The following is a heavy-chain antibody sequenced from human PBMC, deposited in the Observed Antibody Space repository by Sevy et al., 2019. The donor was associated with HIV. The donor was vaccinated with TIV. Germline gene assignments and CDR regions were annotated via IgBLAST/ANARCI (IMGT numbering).Heavy chain of an antibody. V-gene: IGHV5-51*01. J-gene: IGHJ3*02. D-gene: IGHD6-13*01. CDR3: ARHRGAAAGTTAFDI. CDR2: IYPGDSDT. CDR1: GYSFTSYW. Sequence: GESLKISCKGSGYSFTSYWIGWVRQMPGKGLEWMGIIYPGDSDTRYSRSFQGQVTISADKSISTAYLQWSSLKASDTAMYYCARHRGAAAGTTAFDIWGQGTMVTVSS.